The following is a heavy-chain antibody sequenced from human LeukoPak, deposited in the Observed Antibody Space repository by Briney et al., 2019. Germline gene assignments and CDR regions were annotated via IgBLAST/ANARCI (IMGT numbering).Heavy chain of an antibody. CDR1: GGSISSGSYY. CDR2: IYTSGCT. D-gene: IGHD3-10*01. J-gene: IGHJ6*02. V-gene: IGHV4-61*02. CDR3: AREQGYYGSGSYYNALYYYYGMDV. Sequence: SETLSLTCTVSGGSISSGSYYWSWIRQPAGKGLEWIGRIYTSGCTNYNPSLKSRVTISVDTSKNQFSLKLSSVTAADTAVYYCAREQGYYGSGSYYNALYYYYGMDVWGQGTTVTVSS.